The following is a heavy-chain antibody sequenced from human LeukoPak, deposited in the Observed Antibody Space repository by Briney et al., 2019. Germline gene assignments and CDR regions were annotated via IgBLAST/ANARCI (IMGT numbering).Heavy chain of an antibody. CDR2: TSYDGNNK. J-gene: IGHJ4*02. D-gene: IGHD1-26*01. V-gene: IGHV3-30*18. Sequence: PGGSLRLSCAASGFTFSSYAMHWVRQAPGKGLEWVADTSYDGNNKYYADSVKGRFTISGDKSKNTLYLQMNSLRPEHSAVYYCAKDRLVGATNYFDYWGQGTLVTVSS. CDR1: GFTFSSYA. CDR3: AKDRLVGATNYFDY.